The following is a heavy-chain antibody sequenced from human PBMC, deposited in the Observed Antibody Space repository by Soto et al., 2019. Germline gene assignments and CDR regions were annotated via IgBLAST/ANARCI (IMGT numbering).Heavy chain of an antibody. D-gene: IGHD5-12*01. J-gene: IGHJ4*02. CDR3: ARTGYSGYPFDY. Sequence: QVQLQQWGAGLLKPSETLSLTCAVYGGSFSGYYWSWIRQPPGKGLEWIGEINHSGSTNYNPSLKSRDTISVDTSKNQFSLKLSSVTAADTAVYYCARTGYSGYPFDYWGQGTLVTVSS. CDR1: GGSFSGYY. CDR2: INHSGST. V-gene: IGHV4-34*01.